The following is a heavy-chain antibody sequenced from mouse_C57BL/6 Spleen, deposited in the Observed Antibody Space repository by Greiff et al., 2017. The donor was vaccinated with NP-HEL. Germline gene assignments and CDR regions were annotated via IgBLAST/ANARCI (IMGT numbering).Heavy chain of an antibody. CDR3: TRINGYYPWYFDV. J-gene: IGHJ1*03. V-gene: IGHV1-15*01. Sequence: VQLQQSGAELVRPGASVTLSCKASGYTFTDYEMHWVKQTPVHGLEWIGAIDPETGGTAYNQKFKGKAILTADKSSSTAYMELRSLTSEDSAVYYCTRINGYYPWYFDVWGTGTTVTVSS. CDR1: GYTFTDYE. D-gene: IGHD2-3*01. CDR2: IDPETGGT.